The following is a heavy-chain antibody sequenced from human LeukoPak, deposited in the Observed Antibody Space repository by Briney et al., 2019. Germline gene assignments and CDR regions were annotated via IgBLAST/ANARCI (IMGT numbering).Heavy chain of an antibody. J-gene: IGHJ4*02. CDR3: ARGYCSGGSCYLIDF. CDR2: INPSGGNT. V-gene: IGHV1-46*01. D-gene: IGHD2-15*01. CDR1: GYTFTSYY. Sequence: ASVKVSCKASGYTFTSYYMHWVRQAPGQGLEWMGIINPSGGNTSYAQNFQGRVTMTRDTSTRTVYMELSSLISEDTAVYYCARGYCSGGSCYLIDFWGQGTLVTVSS.